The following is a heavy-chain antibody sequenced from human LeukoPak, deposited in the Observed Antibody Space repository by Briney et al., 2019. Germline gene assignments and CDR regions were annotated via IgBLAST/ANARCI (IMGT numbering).Heavy chain of an antibody. CDR2: IWSDGTEK. CDR1: GFTYSHHG. J-gene: IGHJ4*02. D-gene: IGHD4-11*01. V-gene: IGHV3-33*03. Sequence: GGSLRLSCVASGFTYSHHGMHWVRQAPGKGLEWVAVIWSDGTEKYYADSVKGRFTISRDNSKNTLYLEMNSLRGEDTAVYYCAKDAERGFDYSNSLEYWGLGTLVTVSS. CDR3: AKDAERGFDYSNSLEY.